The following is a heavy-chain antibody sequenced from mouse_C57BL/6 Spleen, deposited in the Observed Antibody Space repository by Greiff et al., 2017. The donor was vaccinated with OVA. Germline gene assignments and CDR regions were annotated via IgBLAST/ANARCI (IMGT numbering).Heavy chain of an antibody. CDR1: GYTFTSYW. D-gene: IGHD2-3*01. V-gene: IGHV1-53*01. J-gene: IGHJ3*01. Sequence: QVQLQQSGTELVKPGASVKLSCKASGYTFTSYWMHWVKQRPGQGLEWIGNINPSNGGTNYNEKFKSKATLTVDKSSSTAYMQLSSLTSEDSAVYYCARSPYDGYYPWFAYWGQGTLVTVSA. CDR2: INPSNGGT. CDR3: ARSPYDGYYPWFAY.